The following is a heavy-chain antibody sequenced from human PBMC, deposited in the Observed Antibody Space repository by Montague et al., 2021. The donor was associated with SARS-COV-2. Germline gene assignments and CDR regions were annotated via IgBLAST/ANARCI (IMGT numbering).Heavy chain of an antibody. CDR2: IYYRGST. D-gene: IGHD6-19*01. V-gene: IGHV4-39*01. Sequence: SETLSLTCTVSGGSISSSSYYWAWIRQPPGKGLEWIGSIYYRGSTYYNPSLKSRVIISVDTSKNQFSLKLRSVTAADTAVYYCARNIGWYSHDRWGQGTLVTVSS. J-gene: IGHJ5*02. CDR1: GGSISSSSYY. CDR3: ARNIGWYSHDR.